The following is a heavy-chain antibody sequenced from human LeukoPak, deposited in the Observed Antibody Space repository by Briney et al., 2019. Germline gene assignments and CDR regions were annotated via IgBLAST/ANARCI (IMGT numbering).Heavy chain of an antibody. CDR3: ARDYGSGSSQYYFDY. J-gene: IGHJ4*02. CDR2: ISSSSSYI. Sequence: PGGSLRLSCAASGFTFSSYSMNWVRQAPGKGLEWVSSISSSSSYIYYADSVKGRFTISRDNAKNSLYLQMNSLRAEDTAVYYCARDYGSGSSQYYFDYWGQGTLVTVSS. D-gene: IGHD3-10*01. CDR1: GFTFSSYS. V-gene: IGHV3-21*01.